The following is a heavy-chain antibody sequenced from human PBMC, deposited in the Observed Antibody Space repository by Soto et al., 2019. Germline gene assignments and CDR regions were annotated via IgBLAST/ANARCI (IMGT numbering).Heavy chain of an antibody. CDR3: ARGDWFDP. Sequence: PSETLSLTCTVSGGSISSYYLSWIRQPPGKGLEWIGYIYYSGSTNYNPSLKSRVTISVDASKNQFSLKLSSVTAADTAVYYCARGDWFDPWGQGTLVTVSS. CDR1: GGSISSYY. J-gene: IGHJ5*02. V-gene: IGHV4-59*01. CDR2: IYYSGST.